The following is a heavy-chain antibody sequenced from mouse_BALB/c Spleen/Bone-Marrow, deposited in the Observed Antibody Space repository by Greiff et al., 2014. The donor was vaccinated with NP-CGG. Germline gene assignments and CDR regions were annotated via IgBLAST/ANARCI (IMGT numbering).Heavy chain of an antibody. CDR2: ISSGSSTI. V-gene: IGHV5-17*02. CDR3: ARSGSSSGYFDY. CDR1: GFTFSSFA. Sequence: EVHVVESGGGLVQPGGSRKLSCAASGFTFSSFAMHWVRQAPEKGLEWVAYISSGSSTIYYADTVMGRFTISRDNPKNTLFLQMTSLRSEDTAMYYCARSGSSSGYFDYWGQGTTLTVSS. J-gene: IGHJ2*01. D-gene: IGHD1-1*01.